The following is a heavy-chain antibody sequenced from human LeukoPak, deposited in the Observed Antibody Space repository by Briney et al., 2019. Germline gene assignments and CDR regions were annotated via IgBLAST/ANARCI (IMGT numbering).Heavy chain of an antibody. Sequence: SETLSLTCTVSGGSISDYYWNWIRQPPGKGLEWIGYFYYSGGPNYNPSLKSRVTISVDMSKNQFSLKLRSVTAADTAVYYCARSDGYGLVGIWGQGTMVTVSS. CDR1: GGSISDYY. CDR2: FYYSGGP. CDR3: ARSDGYGLVGI. D-gene: IGHD3-10*01. J-gene: IGHJ3*02. V-gene: IGHV4-59*01.